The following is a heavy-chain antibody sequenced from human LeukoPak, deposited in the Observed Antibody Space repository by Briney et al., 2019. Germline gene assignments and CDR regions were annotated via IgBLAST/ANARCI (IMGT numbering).Heavy chain of an antibody. V-gene: IGHV3-7*04. D-gene: IGHD5-24*01. Sequence: LSLTCAVSGGSISSGGYSWSWIRQPPGKGLEWVANIKQDGSKKSYVDSVKGRFTISRDNAKNSLYLQMNSLRAEDTAIYYCTRVGYIDEGIDYWGQGTLVTVSS. J-gene: IGHJ4*02. CDR1: GGSISSGGYS. CDR2: IKQDGSKK. CDR3: TRVGYIDEGIDY.